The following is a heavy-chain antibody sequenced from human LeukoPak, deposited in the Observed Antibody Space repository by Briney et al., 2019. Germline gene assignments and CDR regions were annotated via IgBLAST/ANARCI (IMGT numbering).Heavy chain of an antibody. Sequence: PSETLSLTCTVSGGSISSGSYYWSWIRQPAGKGLEWIGRIYTSGSTNYNPSLKSRVTISVDTSKNQFSLKLSSVTAADTAVYYCARLLFTEPDSSSWRYGTFPTGYNYFDYWGQGTLVTVSS. V-gene: IGHV4-61*02. CDR2: IYTSGST. J-gene: IGHJ4*02. CDR1: GGSISSGSYY. CDR3: ARLLFTEPDSSSWRYGTFPTGYNYFDY. D-gene: IGHD6-13*01.